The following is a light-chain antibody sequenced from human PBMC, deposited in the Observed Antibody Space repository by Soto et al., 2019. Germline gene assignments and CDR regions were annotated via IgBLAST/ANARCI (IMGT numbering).Light chain of an antibody. CDR2: YDD. CDR3: AAWDASLNAFV. V-gene: IGLV1-36*01. Sequence: QSVLTQPPTVSEAPRQRVTISCSGSRSNIGSNAVNCYQQLPGQAPKLLLYYDDLLPSGVSDRFSGSKSGTSASLAISGLQSEDEADYYCAAWDASLNAFVFGTGTKVTVL. J-gene: IGLJ1*01. CDR1: RSNIGSNA.